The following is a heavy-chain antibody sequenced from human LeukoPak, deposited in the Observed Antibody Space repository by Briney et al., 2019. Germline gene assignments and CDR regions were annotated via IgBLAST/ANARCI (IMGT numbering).Heavy chain of an antibody. J-gene: IGHJ4*02. CDR1: GYSFTTYW. CDR2: IYPGDSDT. V-gene: IGHV5-51*01. Sequence: GESLQISCKGSGYSFTTYWIGWVRQMPGKGLEWMGIIYPGDSDTRYSPSFQGQVTISADKSISTAFLQWSSLKASDTAMYYCARHDTPSRPFDYWGQGTLVTVSS. CDR3: ARHDTPSRPFDY.